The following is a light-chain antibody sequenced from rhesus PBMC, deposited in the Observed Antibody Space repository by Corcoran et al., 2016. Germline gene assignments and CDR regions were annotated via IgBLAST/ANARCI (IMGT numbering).Light chain of an antibody. CDR1: DNVNNY. V-gene: IGKV1-74*01. J-gene: IGKJ4*01. CDR2: KAS. Sequence: DIQMTQSPSSLSASLGDRVTITCRASDNVNNYLNWDQQKPGKAPKLLIYKASTLHSGVPSRFSGSGSGTDYTFTISSLQPEDFAAYYCLQHNSYPLTFGGGTKVEIK. CDR3: LQHNSYPLT.